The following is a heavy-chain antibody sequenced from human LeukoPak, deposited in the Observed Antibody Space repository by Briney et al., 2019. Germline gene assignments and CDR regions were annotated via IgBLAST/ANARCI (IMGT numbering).Heavy chain of an antibody. CDR2: ISYDGSNK. Sequence: GGSLRLSCAASGFTFSSYAMSWVRQAPGKGLEWVAVISYDGSNKYYADSVKGRFTISRDNSKNTLYLQMNSLRAEDTAVYYCARAPQPRSGWYGYYFDYWGQGTLVTVSS. D-gene: IGHD6-19*01. CDR3: ARAPQPRSGWYGYYFDY. J-gene: IGHJ4*02. V-gene: IGHV3-30-3*01. CDR1: GFTFSSYA.